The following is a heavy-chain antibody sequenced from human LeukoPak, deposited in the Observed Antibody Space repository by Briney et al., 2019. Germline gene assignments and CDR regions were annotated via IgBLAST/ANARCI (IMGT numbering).Heavy chain of an antibody. CDR1: GFTFVSHA. CDR2: INHYGTIV. J-gene: IGHJ4*02. Sequence: GGSLRLSCAVSGFTFVSHAMNWVRQAPGRGLEWISFINHYGTIVYYADSVRGRFATSRDNAKNSLYLQMSSLRVEDTAVYYCARGPPYGSRSDFFDYWGQGTLVTVSA. CDR3: ARGPPYGSRSDFFDY. V-gene: IGHV3-48*04. D-gene: IGHD3-10*01.